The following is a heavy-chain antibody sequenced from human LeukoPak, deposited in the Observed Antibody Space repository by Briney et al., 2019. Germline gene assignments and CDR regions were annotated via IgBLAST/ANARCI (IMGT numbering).Heavy chain of an antibody. D-gene: IGHD2-15*01. CDR3: ARCRGGSCYSGFDS. CDR2: IYSGGGT. V-gene: IGHV3-53*01. CDR1: GFIVSSNY. Sequence: SGGSLRLSCTASGFIVSSNYMSWVRQAPGKGLEWVSVIYSGGGTYYADSVKGRFTISRDNSKNTLFLQMNSLRVEDTAVYYCARCRGGSCYSGFDSWGQGTLVTVSS. J-gene: IGHJ4*02.